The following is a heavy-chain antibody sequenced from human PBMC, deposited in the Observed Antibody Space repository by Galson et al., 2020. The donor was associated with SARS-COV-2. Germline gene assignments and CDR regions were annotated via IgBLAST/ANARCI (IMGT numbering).Heavy chain of an antibody. Sequence: GGSLRLSCSASGFTFSDYAMHWVRQAPGKGLQYVSAMSATGGTSFYADSVSGRFTMSRDNSRNTFYLQMTGLRLEDTAFYYCLSFSSTRHNYWGQGTLATVSS. J-gene: IGHJ4*02. D-gene: IGHD6-13*01. V-gene: IGHV3-64D*09. CDR2: MSATGGTS. CDR1: GFTFSDYA. CDR3: LSFSSTRHNY.